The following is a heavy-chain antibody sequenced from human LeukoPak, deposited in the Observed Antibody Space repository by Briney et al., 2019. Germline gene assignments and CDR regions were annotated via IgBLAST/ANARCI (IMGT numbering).Heavy chain of an antibody. D-gene: IGHD3-3*01. CDR2: ISSSGSTI. J-gene: IGHJ3*02. Sequence: GGSLRLSCAASGFTFSSYEMNWVRQAPGKGLEWVSYISSSGSTIYYADSVKGRFTISRDNAKNSLYLQMNSLRAEDTAVYYCARDVDYDFWSGYYSVDAFDIWGQGTMVTVSS. CDR3: ARDVDYDFWSGYYSVDAFDI. CDR1: GFTFSSYE. V-gene: IGHV3-48*03.